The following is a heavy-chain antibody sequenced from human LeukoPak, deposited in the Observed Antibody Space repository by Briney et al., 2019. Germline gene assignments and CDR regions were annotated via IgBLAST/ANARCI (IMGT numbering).Heavy chain of an antibody. CDR1: GFTFNTYS. Sequence: GGSLRLSCAASGFTFNTYSTNWARQAPGKGLEWVSTISDSGGGTYYADSVKGRFTISRDNSKNTLYLQMNSLRAEDTAVYYCDGADFWGQGTLVTVSS. V-gene: IGHV3-23*01. CDR2: ISDSGGGT. J-gene: IGHJ4*02. CDR3: DGADF.